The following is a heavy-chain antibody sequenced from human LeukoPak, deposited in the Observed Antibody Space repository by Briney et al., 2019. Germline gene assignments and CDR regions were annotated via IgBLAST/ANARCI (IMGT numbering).Heavy chain of an antibody. V-gene: IGHV3-48*01. D-gene: IGHD3-22*01. J-gene: IGHJ4*02. Sequence: GGSLRLSCAASGFTFSSYSMNWVRQAPGKGLEWVSYISSSGSTIYYADSVKGRFTISRDNAKNSLYLQMNSLRAEDTAVYYCARPRSSGYYWYFDYWGQGTLVTVSS. CDR3: ARPRSSGYYWYFDY. CDR2: ISSSGSTI. CDR1: GFTFSSYS.